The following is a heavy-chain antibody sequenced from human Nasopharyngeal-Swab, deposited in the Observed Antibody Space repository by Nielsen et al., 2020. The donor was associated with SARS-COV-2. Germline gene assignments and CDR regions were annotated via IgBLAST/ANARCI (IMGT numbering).Heavy chain of an antibody. D-gene: IGHD3-3*01. CDR3: ARGATIFGVVLGDSYGMDV. CDR2: TRNKANSYTT. Sequence: SLMFSCASSGFTFSDHYMDWVRQAPGKGLEWVGRTRNKANSYTTEYAASVKGRFTISRDDSENSVYLQMNSLKTEDTAVYYCARGATIFGVVLGDSYGMDVWGQGTTVTVSS. V-gene: IGHV3-72*01. J-gene: IGHJ6*02. CDR1: GFTFSDHY.